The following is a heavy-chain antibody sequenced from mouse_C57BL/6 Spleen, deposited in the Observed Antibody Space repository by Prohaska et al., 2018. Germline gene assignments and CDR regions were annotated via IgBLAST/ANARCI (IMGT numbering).Heavy chain of an antibody. J-gene: IGHJ3*01. V-gene: IGHV6-3*01. Sequence: EVKLEESGGGLVQPGGSMKLSCVASGFTFSNYWMNWVRQSPEKGLEWVAQIRLKSDNYATHYAESVKGRFTISRDDSKSSVYLQMNNLRAEDTGIYYCTGDGYDWCAYWGQGTLVAVSA. CDR2: IRLKSDNYAT. CDR3: TGDGYDWCAY. CDR1: GFTFSNYW. D-gene: IGHD2-2*01.